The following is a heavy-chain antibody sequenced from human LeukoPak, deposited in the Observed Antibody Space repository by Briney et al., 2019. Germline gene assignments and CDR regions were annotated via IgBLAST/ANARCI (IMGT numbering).Heavy chain of an antibody. CDR2: ISAYNGNT. CDR3: ARDTPDYYDFWSGRPKYDY. V-gene: IGHV1-18*01. Sequence: ASVKVSCKASGYTFTSYGISWVRQAPGQGLEWMGWISAYNGNTNYAQKLQGRVTMTTDISTSTAYMELRSLRSDDTAVYYCARDTPDYYDFWSGRPKYDYWGQGTLVTVSS. D-gene: IGHD3-3*01. CDR1: GYTFTSYG. J-gene: IGHJ4*02.